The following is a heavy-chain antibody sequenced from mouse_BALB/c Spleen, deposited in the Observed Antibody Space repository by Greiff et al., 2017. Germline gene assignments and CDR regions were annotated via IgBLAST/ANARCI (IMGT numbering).Heavy chain of an antibody. Sequence: EVQLVESGPGLVKPSQSLSLTCTVTGYSITSDYAWNWIRQFPGNKLEWMGYISYSGSTSYNPSLKSRISITRDTSKNQFFLQLNSVTTEDTATYYCARGGGYGNYEDYAMDYWGQGTSVTVSS. CDR3: ARGGGYGNYEDYAMDY. V-gene: IGHV3-2*02. CDR1: GYSITSDYA. CDR2: ISYSGST. J-gene: IGHJ4*01. D-gene: IGHD2-10*02.